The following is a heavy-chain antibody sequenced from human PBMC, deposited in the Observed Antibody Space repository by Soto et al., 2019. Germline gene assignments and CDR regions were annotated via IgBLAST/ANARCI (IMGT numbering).Heavy chain of an antibody. CDR1: GFTFSGSA. D-gene: IGHD6-19*01. J-gene: IGHJ4*02. CDR2: IRSKANSYAT. CDR3: TRQSLSSGPWYFDY. V-gene: IGHV3-73*01. Sequence: HPGGSLRLSCAASGFTFSGSAMHWVRQASGKGLEWVGRIRSKANSYATAYAASVKGRFTISRDDSKNTAYLQMNSLKTEDTAVYYCTRQSLSSGPWYFDYWGQGTLVTVSS.